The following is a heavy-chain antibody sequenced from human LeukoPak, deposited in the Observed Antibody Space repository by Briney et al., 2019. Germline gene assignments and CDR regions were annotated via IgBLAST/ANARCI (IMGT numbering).Heavy chain of an antibody. CDR1: GYTFTGYY. Sequence: ASVKVSCKTSGYTFTGYYMHWVRQAPGQGLEWMGWINPNSGGTNYAQKFQDRVSMIRDTSISTAYMHLSSLRSEDTAVYYCARDKIRYYYDSSGYYLDYWGQGTLVTVSS. CDR2: INPNSGGT. J-gene: IGHJ4*02. CDR3: ARDKIRYYYDSSGYYLDY. V-gene: IGHV1-2*02. D-gene: IGHD3-22*01.